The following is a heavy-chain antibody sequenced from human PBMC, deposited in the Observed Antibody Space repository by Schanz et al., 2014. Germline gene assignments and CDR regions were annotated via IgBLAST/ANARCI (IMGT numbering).Heavy chain of an antibody. CDR2: IEFSGGTT. CDR3: TKGLLPVRALADVFDV. CDR1: GFNFKAYA. D-gene: IGHD2-21*01. J-gene: IGHJ3*01. V-gene: IGHV3-23*01. Sequence: EVLLLESGGRVERPGGSLRLSCAASGFNFKAYAMSWVRQAPGKGLEWVSGIEFSGGTTYYADSVKGRFTISRDNSKNILTMQMSSLRAEDTALYYCTKGLLPVRALADVFDVWGQGTMVTVSP.